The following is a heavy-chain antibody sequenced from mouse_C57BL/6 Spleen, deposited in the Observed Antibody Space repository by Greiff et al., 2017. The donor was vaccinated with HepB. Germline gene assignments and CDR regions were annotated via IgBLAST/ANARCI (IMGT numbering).Heavy chain of an antibody. CDR2: IDPSDSET. Sequence: QVQLQQPGAELVRPGSSVKLSCKASGYTFTSYWMHWVKQRPIQGLEWIGNIDPSDSETHYNQKFKDKATLTVDKSSSTAYMQLSSRTSEDSAVYYCARIVDSSGYWGQGTTLTVSS. CDR3: ARIVDSSGY. V-gene: IGHV1-52*01. J-gene: IGHJ2*01. D-gene: IGHD3-2*02. CDR1: GYTFTSYW.